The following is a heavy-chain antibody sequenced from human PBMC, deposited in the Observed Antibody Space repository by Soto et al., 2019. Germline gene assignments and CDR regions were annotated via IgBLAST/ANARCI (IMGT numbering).Heavy chain of an antibody. D-gene: IGHD3-3*01. CDR2: IYHSGST. Sequence: SETLSLTCAVSGGSISSSNWWSWVRQPPGKGLEWIGEIYHSGSTNYNPSLKSRVTISVDKSKNQFSLKLSSVTAADTAVYYCATSYYDFWSGYQHYKWFDPWGQGTLVNVSS. CDR1: GGSISSSNW. V-gene: IGHV4-4*02. J-gene: IGHJ5*02. CDR3: ATSYYDFWSGYQHYKWFDP.